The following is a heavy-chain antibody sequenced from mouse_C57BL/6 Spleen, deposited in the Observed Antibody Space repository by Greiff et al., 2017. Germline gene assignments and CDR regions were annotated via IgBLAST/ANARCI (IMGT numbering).Heavy chain of an antibody. CDR3: ARARVGDGSYAMDY. Sequence: QVQLQQPGAELVRPGSSVKLSCKASGYTFTSYWMHWVKQRPIQGLEWIGNIDPSDSETHYNQKFKDKATLTVDKSSSTAYMQLSSLTSEDSAVYYCARARVGDGSYAMDYWGQGTSVTVSS. J-gene: IGHJ4*01. CDR2: IDPSDSET. D-gene: IGHD2-3*01. V-gene: IGHV1-52*01. CDR1: GYTFTSYW.